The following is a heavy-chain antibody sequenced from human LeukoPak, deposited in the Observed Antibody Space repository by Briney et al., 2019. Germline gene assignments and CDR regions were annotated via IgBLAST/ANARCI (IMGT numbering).Heavy chain of an antibody. CDR3: SRKEKFTYSAT. Sequence: GGSLRLSCAASGFTVSSNYMTWVRQAPGKGLEWVSVIYSGGTTYYADSVKGRFTISRDNSKNTLYLQVNSLRAEDTAVYYCSRKEKFTYSATWGQGTLVTVSS. D-gene: IGHD2-15*01. CDR1: GFTVSSNY. J-gene: IGHJ5*02. CDR2: IYSGGTT. V-gene: IGHV3-66*01.